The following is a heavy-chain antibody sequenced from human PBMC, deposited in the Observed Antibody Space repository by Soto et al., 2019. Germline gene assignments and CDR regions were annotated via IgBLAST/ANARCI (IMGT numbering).Heavy chain of an antibody. V-gene: IGHV3-23*01. CDR2: INIVGGNT. J-gene: IGHJ4*02. Sequence: PGGSLRLSCAASGFTFSNYAMSWVRQAPGKALEWVSSINIVGGNTNYADSVRGRFTMSRDDSKNTVFLQMNSLRAEDTAIYYCTKNYYSDYWGQGTLVTVSS. CDR3: TKNYYSDY. CDR1: GFTFSNYA.